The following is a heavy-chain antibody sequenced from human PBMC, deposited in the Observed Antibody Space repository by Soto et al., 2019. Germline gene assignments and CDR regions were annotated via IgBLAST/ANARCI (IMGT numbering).Heavy chain of an antibody. Sequence: QVQLVESGGGVVQPGRSLRLSCAASGITFSSYAMHWVRQAPGKGLEVVAVISYDGSNKYYAESVKGRLTISRDNSKNKMYRQMNSLRADDTAVYYGARDARYYGDSPYYWGQGTLVTVSS. J-gene: IGHJ4*02. CDR3: ARDARYYGDSPYY. V-gene: IGHV3-30-3*01. D-gene: IGHD4-17*01. CDR1: GITFSSYA. CDR2: ISYDGSNK.